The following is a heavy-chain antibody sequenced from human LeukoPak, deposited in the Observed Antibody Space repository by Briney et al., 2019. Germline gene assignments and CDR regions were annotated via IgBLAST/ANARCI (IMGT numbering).Heavy chain of an antibody. CDR3: ARDLSFVRGVPLAFDI. V-gene: IGHV4-39*07. D-gene: IGHD3-10*02. CDR2: MYYSGST. CDR1: GGSISSSSYY. J-gene: IGHJ3*02. Sequence: PSETLSLTCTVSGGSISSSSYYWGWIRQPPGKGLEWIGSMYYSGSTYYNPSLKSRVTISVDTSKNQFSLKLSSVTAADTAVYYCARDLSFVRGVPLAFDIWGQGTMVTVSS.